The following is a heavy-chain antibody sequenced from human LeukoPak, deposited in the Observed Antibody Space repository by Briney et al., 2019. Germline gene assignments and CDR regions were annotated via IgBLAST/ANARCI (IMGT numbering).Heavy chain of an antibody. J-gene: IGHJ4*02. CDR3: ARGVDRSKIGY. CDR1: GGSVSGLY. CDR2: IRPQGTI. V-gene: IGHV4-34*01. D-gene: IGHD1-26*01. Sequence: SETLSLTCAVYGGSVSGLYWNWIRQPPGKGLEWIGEIRPQGTITYSPSLESRVTMSLDTSKNQFSLRLTSVTAADTAVYYCARGVDRSKIGYWGQGTLVTVSS.